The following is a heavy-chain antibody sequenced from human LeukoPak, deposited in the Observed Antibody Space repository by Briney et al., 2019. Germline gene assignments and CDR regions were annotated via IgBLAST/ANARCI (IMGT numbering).Heavy chain of an antibody. Sequence: GGSLRLSCAASGFTFSSYSMNWVRQAPGKGLEWVSYISSSSSTIYYADSVKGRFTISRDNAKNSLYLQMNSLRAEDTAVYYCARDTRRFLEWLLKVDAFDIWGQGTMVTVSS. V-gene: IGHV3-48*01. J-gene: IGHJ3*02. D-gene: IGHD3-3*01. CDR2: ISSSSSTI. CDR1: GFTFSSYS. CDR3: ARDTRRFLEWLLKVDAFDI.